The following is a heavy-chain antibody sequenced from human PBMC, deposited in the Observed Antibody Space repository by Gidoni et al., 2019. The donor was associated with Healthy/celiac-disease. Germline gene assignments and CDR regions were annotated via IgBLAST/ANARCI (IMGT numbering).Heavy chain of an antibody. CDR3: AKGRGDILTGYYSWFDP. CDR2: ISCSGGST. CDR1: GFTFSSYA. D-gene: IGHD3-9*01. Sequence: EVQLLASGGGLVQPGGSLRLSCAASGFTFSSYAMSWVRQAPGKGLEWVSAISCSGGSTYYADSVKGRFTISRDKSKNTLYLQMNSLRAEDTAVYYCAKGRGDILTGYYSWFDPWGQGTLVTVSS. J-gene: IGHJ5*02. V-gene: IGHV3-23*01.